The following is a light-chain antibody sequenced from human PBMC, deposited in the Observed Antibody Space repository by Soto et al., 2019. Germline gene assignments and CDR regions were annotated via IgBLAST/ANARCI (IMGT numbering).Light chain of an antibody. CDR1: SSDVGSYNY. CDR3: CSYAGRYIFV. J-gene: IGLJ1*01. CDR2: DVS. Sequence: QSVLTQPRSVSGSPGHSVTISCTGTSSDVGSYNYVSWYQQHPVKAPKFMIYDVSKRPSGVPDSFSGSKSGNTASLTISWLQAEDEADSYCCSYAGRYIFVFGTGTKLTVL. V-gene: IGLV2-11*01.